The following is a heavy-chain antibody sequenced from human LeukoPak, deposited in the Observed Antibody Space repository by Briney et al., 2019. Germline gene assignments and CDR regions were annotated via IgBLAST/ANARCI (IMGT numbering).Heavy chain of an antibody. Sequence: PSGTLSLTCAVSGGSISSPNWWNWVRRPPGKGLEWIGDVFHSGSTNYNPSLKSRVTISIDKSKNQFSLELNSVTAADTAVYYCADVGATTHHGAFDIWGQGTMVTVSS. CDR1: GGSISSPNW. CDR2: VFHSGST. D-gene: IGHD1-26*01. V-gene: IGHV4-4*02. CDR3: ADVGATTHHGAFDI. J-gene: IGHJ3*02.